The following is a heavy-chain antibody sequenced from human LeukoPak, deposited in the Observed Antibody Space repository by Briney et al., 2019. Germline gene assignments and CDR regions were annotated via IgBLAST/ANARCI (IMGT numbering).Heavy chain of an antibody. Sequence: KPSETLSLTCTVSGYSISSGYYWGWIRQPPGKGLEWIGSIYHSGGTYYNPSLKSRVTISVDTSKNQFSLKLSSVTAADTAVYYCARVDCSSTSCYSGIDYWGQGTLVTVSS. D-gene: IGHD2-2*02. V-gene: IGHV4-38-2*02. J-gene: IGHJ4*02. CDR2: IYHSGGT. CDR3: ARVDCSSTSCYSGIDY. CDR1: GYSISSGYY.